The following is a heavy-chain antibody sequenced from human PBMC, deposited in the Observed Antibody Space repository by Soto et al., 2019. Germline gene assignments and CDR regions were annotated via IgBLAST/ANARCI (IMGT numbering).Heavy chain of an antibody. Sequence: XATLSLTFTVSGGSISSGCYYWTWIRQHPGKGLEWIGYIYYSGSTNYNPSLKSRVTISVDTSKNQFSLKLSSVTAADTAVYYCARLKYYYDSSGYSRAFDYWGQGTLVTVSS. CDR1: GGSISSGCYY. CDR2: IYYSGST. J-gene: IGHJ4*02. CDR3: ARLKYYYDSSGYSRAFDY. D-gene: IGHD3-22*01. V-gene: IGHV4-61*01.